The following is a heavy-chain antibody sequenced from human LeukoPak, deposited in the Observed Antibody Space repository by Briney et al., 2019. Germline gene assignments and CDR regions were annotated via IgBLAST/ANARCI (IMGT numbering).Heavy chain of an antibody. CDR2: ISPNSGGT. V-gene: IGHV1-2*06. D-gene: IGHD2/OR15-2a*01. CDR1: GYIFTGYY. CDR3: ARAGPAVYCSGTACYLDH. Sequence: ASVNVSCKSSGYIFTGYYIHWVRQAPGQGFEWMGRISPNSGGTNYAQNFQGRVTMTRDTSTNTAYMELSSLTSDDTAVYYCARAGPAVYCSGTACYLDHWGQGTLVTVST. J-gene: IGHJ1*01.